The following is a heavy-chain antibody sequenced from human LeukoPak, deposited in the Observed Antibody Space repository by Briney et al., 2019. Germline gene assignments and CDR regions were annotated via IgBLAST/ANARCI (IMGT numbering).Heavy chain of an antibody. J-gene: IGHJ4*02. D-gene: IGHD3-22*01. Sequence: SGPTLVKPTQTLTLTCTFSGFSLGTSGVGVGWIRQPPGKALEWLALIYWDDDKRYSPSLKSRLTTTKDTSKNQVVLTMTNMDPVDTATYYCAHTYSSGYSLYFDYWGQGTLVTVSS. CDR2: IYWDDDK. CDR3: AHTYSSGYSLYFDY. V-gene: IGHV2-5*02. CDR1: GFSLGTSGVG.